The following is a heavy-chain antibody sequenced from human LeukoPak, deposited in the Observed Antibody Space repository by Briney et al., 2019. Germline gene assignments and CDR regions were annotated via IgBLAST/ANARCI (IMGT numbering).Heavy chain of an antibody. V-gene: IGHV3-7*01. CDR1: GFTFNNYW. D-gene: IGHD3-3*02. Sequence: PGGSLRLSCEASGFTFNNYWMSWVRQAPGKGLEWVANIKEDGSEQYYVDSMKGRLTISRDNAKNSLYLEMTSLRAEDTAVYYCARGKVYHFYRGQGTLVTVSS. CDR2: IKEDGSEQ. CDR3: ARGKVYHFY. J-gene: IGHJ4*02.